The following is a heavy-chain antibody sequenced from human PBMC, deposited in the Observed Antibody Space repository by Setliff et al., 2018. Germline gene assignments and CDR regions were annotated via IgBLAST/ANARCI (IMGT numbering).Heavy chain of an antibody. Sequence: GASVKVSCKASGGTFSSYAISWVRQAPGQGLEWMGRIIPIFGTANYAQKFQGRVTITADKSTSTAYMELSSLRSEDTAVYYCARDHYDYLDSRQAFDIWGQGTMVTVSS. CDR3: ARDHYDYLDSRQAFDI. D-gene: IGHD3-16*01. J-gene: IGHJ3*02. V-gene: IGHV1-69*06. CDR2: IIPIFGTA. CDR1: GGTFSSYA.